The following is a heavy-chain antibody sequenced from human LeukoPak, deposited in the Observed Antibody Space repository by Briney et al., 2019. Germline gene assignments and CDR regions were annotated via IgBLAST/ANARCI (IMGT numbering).Heavy chain of an antibody. Sequence: PSETLSLTCAVYGGSFSGYYWGWIRQPPGKGLEWIGSIYYSGSTYYNPSLKSRVTISVDTSKNQFSLKLSSVTAADTAVYYCARERLGYCSSTSCEGIYYYYMDVWGKGTTVTVSS. CDR2: IYYSGST. V-gene: IGHV4-34*01. CDR1: GGSFSGYY. D-gene: IGHD2-2*01. J-gene: IGHJ6*03. CDR3: ARERLGYCSSTSCEGIYYYYMDV.